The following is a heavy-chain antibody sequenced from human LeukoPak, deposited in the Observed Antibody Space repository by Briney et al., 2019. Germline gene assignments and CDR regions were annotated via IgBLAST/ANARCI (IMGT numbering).Heavy chain of an antibody. CDR2: ISARNGNT. D-gene: IGHD2/OR15-2a*01. Sequence: ASVKVSCKASGYTFTDYGITWVRQAPGQGLEWMGWISARNGNTNYSQRLQGRVTMTTDTSTSTAYMELRSLTSDDTAVHCCARDHALWSNCFDYWGQGTLVTVSS. CDR1: GYTFTDYG. CDR3: ARDHALWSNCFDY. J-gene: IGHJ4*02. V-gene: IGHV1-18*01.